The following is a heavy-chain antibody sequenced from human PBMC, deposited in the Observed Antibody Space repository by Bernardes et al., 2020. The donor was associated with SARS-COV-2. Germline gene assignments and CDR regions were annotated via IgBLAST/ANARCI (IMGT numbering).Heavy chain of an antibody. CDR1: GFIFSDFA. D-gene: IGHD6-19*01. V-gene: IGHV3-64D*06. CDR3: VKCQVPYTSGWYAAFDI. Sequence: GGSLRLSCSASGFIFSDFAMHWVRQAPGRGLEYVSTISSHGDNIHYADSVKGRFTISRDNSKNTLYLQMSSLRAEDTAVYYCVKCQVPYTSGWYAAFDIWGQGTMVTVSS. CDR2: ISSHGDNI. J-gene: IGHJ3*02.